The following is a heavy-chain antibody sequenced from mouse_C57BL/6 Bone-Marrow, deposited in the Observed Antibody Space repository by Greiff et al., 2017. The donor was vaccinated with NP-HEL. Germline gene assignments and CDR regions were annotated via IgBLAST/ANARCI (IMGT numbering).Heavy chain of an antibody. CDR2: ILPGSGST. V-gene: IGHV1-9*01. J-gene: IGHJ3*01. CDR3: AGVGICDYDEAWYAC. CDR1: GYTFTGYW. Sequence: QVQLQQSGAELMKPGASVKLSCKATGYTFTGYWIEWVKQRPGHGLEWIGEILPGSGSTNYNEKFKGKATFTADTSSNTAYMQLSSLTTEDSAIYYCAGVGICDYDEAWYACWGQGAMVTVSA. D-gene: IGHD2-4*01.